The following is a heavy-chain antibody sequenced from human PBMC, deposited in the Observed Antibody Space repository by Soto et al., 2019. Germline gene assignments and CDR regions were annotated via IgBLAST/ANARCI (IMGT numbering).Heavy chain of an antibody. CDR1: GFTFSSYA. Sequence: EVQVLESGGGLVQPGGSLRLSCVASGFTFSSYAVSWVRQAPGKGLEWVSSTTGSGDSYYVDSVRGRFTISRDNSKNTLSLQMNSLRAEDTAVYYCAAGRSVNCGGDCWYWYFDLWGRGTRVTVSS. CDR2: TTGSGDS. D-gene: IGHD2-21*01. J-gene: IGHJ2*01. V-gene: IGHV3-23*01. CDR3: AAGRSVNCGGDCWYWYFDL.